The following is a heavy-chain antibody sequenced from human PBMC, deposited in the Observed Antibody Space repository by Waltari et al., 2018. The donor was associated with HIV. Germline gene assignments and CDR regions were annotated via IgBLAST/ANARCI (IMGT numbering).Heavy chain of an antibody. Sequence: QVQLVQSGAEVKKPGASVKVSCKDSGYTFTDDYVQWVLQAPGQGREWMGWNNSYTGATYYRQKFQGRGSMTRDTSNNTADMELRRLTSDDTATYYCARDVDVGATDYWGQGTLVTVSS. J-gene: IGHJ4*02. CDR3: ARDVDVGATDY. D-gene: IGHD1-26*01. CDR2: NNSYTGAT. CDR1: GYTFTDDY. V-gene: IGHV1-2*02.